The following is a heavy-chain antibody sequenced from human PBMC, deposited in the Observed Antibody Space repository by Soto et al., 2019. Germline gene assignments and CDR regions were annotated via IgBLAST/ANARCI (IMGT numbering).Heavy chain of an antibody. CDR3: ARGVSAVAGKSQGYYYYYYYMDV. Sequence: SETLSLTCAVYGGSFSGYYWSWIRQPPGKGLEWIGEINHSGSTNYNPSLKSRVTISVDTSKNQFSLKLSSVTAADTAVYYCARGVSAVAGKSQGYYYYYYYMDVWGKGTTVTVSS. J-gene: IGHJ6*03. D-gene: IGHD6-19*01. V-gene: IGHV4-34*01. CDR2: INHSGST. CDR1: GGSFSGYY.